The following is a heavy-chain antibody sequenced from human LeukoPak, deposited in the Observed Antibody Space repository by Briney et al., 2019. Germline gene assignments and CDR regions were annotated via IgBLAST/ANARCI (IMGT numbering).Heavy chain of an antibody. CDR1: GGSISSYY. J-gene: IGHJ6*03. CDR2: IYASGST. CDR3: ARTWIRNYMDV. V-gene: IGHV4-4*07. Sequence: SETLSLTCTVSGGSISSYYWSWIRQPAGKGLEWIGRIYASGSTNYNPSLKSRVTMSVGTSKNQFSLKLSSVTAADTAVYYSARTWIRNYMDVWGKGTTVTVSS. D-gene: IGHD2-2*03.